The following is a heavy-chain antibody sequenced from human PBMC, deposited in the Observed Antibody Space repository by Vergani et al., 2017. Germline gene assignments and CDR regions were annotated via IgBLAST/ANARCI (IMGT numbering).Heavy chain of an antibody. J-gene: IGHJ3*02. CDR1: GGTFSSYA. D-gene: IGHD2-15*01. CDR2: IIPIFGTA. CDR3: ARDLRYCSGGSCPPGGDDAFDI. V-gene: IGHV1-69*01. Sequence: QVQLVQSGAEVKKPGSSVKVSCKASGGTFSSYAISWVRQAPGQGLEWMGGIIPIFGTANYAQKFKGRVTITADESTSTAYMELSSLRSEDTAVYYCARDLRYCSGGSCPPGGDDAFDIWGQGTMVTVSS.